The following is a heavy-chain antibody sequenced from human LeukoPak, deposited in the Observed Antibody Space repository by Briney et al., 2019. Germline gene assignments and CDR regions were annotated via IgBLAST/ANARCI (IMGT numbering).Heavy chain of an antibody. J-gene: IGHJ5*02. CDR2: INHSGST. V-gene: IGHV4-34*01. D-gene: IGHD3-10*01. CDR1: GGSFSGYY. Sequence: KPSETLSLTCAVYGGSFSGYYWSWISQPPGKGLEWIGEINHSGSTNHNPSLKSRVTISVDTSKNQFSLKLSSVTAADTAVYYCARGKRNYYGSGSPPPFDPWGQGTLVTVSS. CDR3: ARGKRNYYGSGSPPPFDP.